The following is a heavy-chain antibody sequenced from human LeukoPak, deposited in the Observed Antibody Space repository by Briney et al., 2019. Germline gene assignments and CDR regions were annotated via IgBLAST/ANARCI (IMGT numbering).Heavy chain of an antibody. CDR3: AREDGAAAGSYFDY. D-gene: IGHD6-13*01. CDR2: IYYSGST. Sequence: SQTLSLTCTVSGGSISSGDYYWSWIRQPPGKGLEWIGYIYYSGSTYYNPSLKSRVTISVDTSKNQFSLKLSSVTAADTAVYYCAREDGAAAGSYFDYWGQGTLVTVSS. V-gene: IGHV4-30-4*01. J-gene: IGHJ4*02. CDR1: GGSISSGDYY.